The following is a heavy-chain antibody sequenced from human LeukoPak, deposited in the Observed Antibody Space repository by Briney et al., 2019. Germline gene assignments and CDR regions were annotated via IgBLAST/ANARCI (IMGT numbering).Heavy chain of an antibody. CDR2: INPNSGGT. CDR1: GYTFTGYY. CDR3: ARDVSSSSFFYWFDP. D-gene: IGHD6-6*01. J-gene: IGHJ5*02. Sequence: ASVKVSCKAAGYTFTGYYMHWVRQARGQGLEWMGWINPNSGGTNYAQKFQGRVTMTRDTSISTAYMELSRLRSDDTAVYYCARDVSSSSFFYWFDPWGQGTLVTVSS. V-gene: IGHV1-2*02.